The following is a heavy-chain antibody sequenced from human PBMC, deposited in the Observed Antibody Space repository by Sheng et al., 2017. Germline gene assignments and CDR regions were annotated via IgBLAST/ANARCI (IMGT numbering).Heavy chain of an antibody. J-gene: IGHJ4*02. CDR2: ISAHSGDT. D-gene: IGHD2-8*01. V-gene: IGHV1-18*01. CDR1: GGTFSNYA. CDR3: ARDWPTNSYANYCEF. Sequence: QVQLVQSGAEVKKPGSSVKVSCKASGGTFSNYAISWVRQAPGHGLEFMGWISAHSGDTRYAENVQDRVTMTTDTSTSTAYMEVRSLRSDDTAVYYCARDWPTNSYANYCEFWGQGTLVTVSS.